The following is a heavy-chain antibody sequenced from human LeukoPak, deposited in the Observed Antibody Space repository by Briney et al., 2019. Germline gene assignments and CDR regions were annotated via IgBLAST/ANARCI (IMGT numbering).Heavy chain of an antibody. Sequence: SVTVSCLASGGTFSSYAISWLRQAPGQGLEWMGGIIPIFGKATYAQKLQGRVTITAGESQGTAYMELNRLRCEGKAVYYFAREHLTSRQLDYWGQETLVTVSS. CDR3: AREHLTSRQLDY. CDR2: IIPIFGKA. V-gene: IGHV1-69*13. CDR1: GGTFSSYA. J-gene: IGHJ4*02. D-gene: IGHD3-9*01.